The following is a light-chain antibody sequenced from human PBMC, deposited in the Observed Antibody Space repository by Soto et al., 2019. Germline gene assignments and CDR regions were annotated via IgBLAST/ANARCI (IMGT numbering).Light chain of an antibody. CDR2: LGS. CDR3: MQLLQASLT. V-gene: IGKV2-28*01. J-gene: IGKJ4*01. Sequence: DIVMTQSPLSLPVTPGEPASISCRSSQSLIHSNGYNYLARFLQKAGQSPQLLIYLGSSRAAGVPNRVSGSGSGTDFTLKISRVEAEDVGVYYCMQLLQASLTCGGVTKVDIK. CDR1: QSLIHSNGYNY.